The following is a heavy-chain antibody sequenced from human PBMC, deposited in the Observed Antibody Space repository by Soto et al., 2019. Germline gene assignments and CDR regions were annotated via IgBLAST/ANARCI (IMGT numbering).Heavy chain of an antibody. CDR1: GFTFNNAW. CDR2: IKSKSEGETT. CDR3: TTVTVVNVHPDY. V-gene: IGHV3-15*01. Sequence: EVQLVESGGGLVKPGGSLRLSCVVSGFTFNNAWMSWVRQAPGKGLEWVGRIKSKSEGETTDYAAPVKGRFTISRDDSKNTLYLQMDSLRTEDTAVYYCTTVTVVNVHPDYWGQGTLVTVSS. D-gene: IGHD3-10*02. J-gene: IGHJ4*02.